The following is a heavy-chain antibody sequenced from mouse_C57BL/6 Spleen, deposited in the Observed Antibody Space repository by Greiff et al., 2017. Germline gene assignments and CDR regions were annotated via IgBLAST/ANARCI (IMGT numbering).Heavy chain of an antibody. J-gene: IGHJ4*01. V-gene: IGHV1-42*01. CDR3: AREDSSGYDYAMDY. CDR2: INPSTGGT. Sequence: VQLQQSGPELVKPGASVKISCKASGYSFTGYYMNWVKQSPEKSLEWIGEINPSTGGTTYNQKFKAKATLTVDKSTSTAYMQLKSLTSEDSAVXYCAREDSSGYDYAMDYWGQGTSVTVAS. CDR1: GYSFTGYY. D-gene: IGHD3-2*02.